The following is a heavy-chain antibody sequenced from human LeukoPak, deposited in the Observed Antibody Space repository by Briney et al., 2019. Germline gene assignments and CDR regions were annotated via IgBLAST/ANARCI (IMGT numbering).Heavy chain of an antibody. CDR3: ARYGNYGDYYYYYMDV. V-gene: IGHV4-59*01. D-gene: IGHD4-11*01. Sequence: SETLSLTCTVSGGSISSYYWSWIRQPPGKGLEWIGYIYYSGSTNYNPSLKSRVTISVDTSKNQFSLKLSSVTAADTAVYYCARYGNYGDYYYYYMDVWGKGTTVTVSS. CDR2: IYYSGST. J-gene: IGHJ6*03. CDR1: GGSISSYY.